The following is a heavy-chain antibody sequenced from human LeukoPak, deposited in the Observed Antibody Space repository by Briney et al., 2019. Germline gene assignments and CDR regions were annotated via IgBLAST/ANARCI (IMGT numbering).Heavy chain of an antibody. CDR2: INTYNGNT. CDR3: ARSIYHDYFHY. D-gene: IGHD2-2*02. V-gene: IGHV1-18*01. Sequence: ASVKVSCKASGYTFTSYGISWVRQAPGQGLQWMGWINTYNGNTNYAQQLQGRVTMTTDTSTNTVYMELRSLRSDDTAFYYCARSIYHDYFHYWGQGTLVTVSS. J-gene: IGHJ4*02. CDR1: GYTFTSYG.